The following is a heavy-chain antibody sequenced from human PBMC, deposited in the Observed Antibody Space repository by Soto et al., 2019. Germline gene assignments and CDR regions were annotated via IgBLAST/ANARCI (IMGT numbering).Heavy chain of an antibody. CDR3: ARDKAGIAAAGEYYGMDV. CDR1: GYTFTGYY. V-gene: IGHV1-2*04. Sequence: ASVKVSCKASGYTFTGYYMHWVRQAPGQGLEWMGWINPNSGGTNYAQKFQGWVTMTRDTSISTAYMELSRLRSDDTAVYYCARDKAGIAAAGEYYGMDVWGQGTTVTVSS. D-gene: IGHD6-13*01. J-gene: IGHJ6*02. CDR2: INPNSGGT.